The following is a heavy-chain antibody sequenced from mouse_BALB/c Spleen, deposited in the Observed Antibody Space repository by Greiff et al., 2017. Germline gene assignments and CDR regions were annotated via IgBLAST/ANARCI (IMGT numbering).Heavy chain of an antibody. V-gene: IGHV1-54*01. CDR1: GYAFTTYL. CDR2: INPGSGGT. D-gene: IGHD2-4*01. CDR3: AYDYNYAMDY. Sequence: VQLQQSGAELVRPGTSVKVSCKASGYAFTTYLIEWVKQRPGQGLEWIGVINPGSGGTTYNEKFKGKATLTADKSSSTAYMQLSSLTSDDSAVYFCAYDYNYAMDYWGQGTSVTVSS. J-gene: IGHJ4*01.